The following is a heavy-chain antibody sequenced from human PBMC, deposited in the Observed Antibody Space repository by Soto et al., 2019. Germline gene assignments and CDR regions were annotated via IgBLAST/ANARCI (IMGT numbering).Heavy chain of an antibody. J-gene: IGHJ5*02. Sequence: ASVKVSCKASGYTFTSYGISWVRQAPGQGLEWMGWISAYNGNTNYAQKLQGRVTMTTDTSTSTAYMELRSLRSDDTAVYYCARENAVVTPMGNWFDPWGQGTLVTAPQ. CDR1: GYTFTSYG. D-gene: IGHD2-21*02. CDR3: ARENAVVTPMGNWFDP. CDR2: ISAYNGNT. V-gene: IGHV1-18*01.